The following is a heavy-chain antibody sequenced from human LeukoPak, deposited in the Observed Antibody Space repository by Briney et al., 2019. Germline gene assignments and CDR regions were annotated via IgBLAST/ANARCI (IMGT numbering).Heavy chain of an antibody. J-gene: IGHJ3*02. CDR2: IYPGDSDT. CDR3: AKTRDGFLSGAFDI. V-gene: IGHV5-51*01. Sequence: GESLKISCKGSGSRFTSYWIGWVRQMPGKGLEWMGIIYPGDSDTRYSPSFQGQFTISADKSISIAYLQWSSLKASDTAMYYCAKTRDGFLSGAFDIWGQGTMLTVSS. CDR1: GSRFTSYW. D-gene: IGHD5-24*01.